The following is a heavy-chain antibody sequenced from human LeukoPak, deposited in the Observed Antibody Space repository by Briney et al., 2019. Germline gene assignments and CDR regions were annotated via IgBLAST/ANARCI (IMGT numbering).Heavy chain of an antibody. CDR3: MKVEDSSSWYRAFDI. D-gene: IGHD6-13*01. CDR2: ISGSGGST. J-gene: IGHJ3*02. V-gene: IGHV3-23*01. Sequence: GGSLRLSCAASGFTFSSYAMTWVRQAPGKGLEWVSGISGSGGSTYYADSVKGRFTISRDNSKNMVYLQMNSLRAEDTAVYCCMKVEDSSSWYRAFDIWGQGTMVTVSS. CDR1: GFTFSSYA.